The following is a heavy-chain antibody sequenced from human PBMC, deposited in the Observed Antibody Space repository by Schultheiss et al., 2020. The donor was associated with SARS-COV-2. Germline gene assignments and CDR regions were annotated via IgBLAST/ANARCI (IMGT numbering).Heavy chain of an antibody. J-gene: IGHJ6*02. CDR3: ARDLYSGYEGGYYYGMDV. CDR1: GYTFTDYY. V-gene: IGHV1-2*02. D-gene: IGHD5-12*01. Sequence: ASVKVSCKASGYTFTDYYMHWVRQAPGQGLEWMGWINPNSGGTNYAQKFQGRVTMTRDTSISTAYMELSRLRSDDTAVYYCARDLYSGYEGGYYYGMDVWGQGTTVTVSS. CDR2: INPNSGGT.